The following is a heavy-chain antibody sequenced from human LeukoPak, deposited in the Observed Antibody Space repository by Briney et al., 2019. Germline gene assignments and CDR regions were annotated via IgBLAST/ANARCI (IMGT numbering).Heavy chain of an antibody. V-gene: IGHV4-59*01. J-gene: IGHJ3*02. Sequence: SETLSLTCTVSGGSISSYYWSWIRQPPGKGLEWIGYIYYSGSTNYNPPLKSRVTISVDTSKNQFSLKLSSVTAADTAVYYCARLTIPIWGQGTMVTVSS. CDR3: ARLTIPI. D-gene: IGHD2-21*01. CDR1: GGSISSYY. CDR2: IYYSGST.